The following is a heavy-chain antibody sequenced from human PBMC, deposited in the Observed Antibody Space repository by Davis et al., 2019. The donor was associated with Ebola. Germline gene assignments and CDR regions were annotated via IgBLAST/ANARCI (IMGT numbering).Heavy chain of an antibody. V-gene: IGHV1-69*13. CDR2: IIPIFGTA. Sequence: SVKSCKASGGTFSSYAISWVRQAPGQGLEWMGGIIPIFGTANYAQKFQGRVTITADDSTSTAYMELSSLRSEDTAVYYCARESNRAFDIWGQGTMVTVSS. CDR3: ARESNRAFDI. CDR1: GGTFSSYA. J-gene: IGHJ3*02.